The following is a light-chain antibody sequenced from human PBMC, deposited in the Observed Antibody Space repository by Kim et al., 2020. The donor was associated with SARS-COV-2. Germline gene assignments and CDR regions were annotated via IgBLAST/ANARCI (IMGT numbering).Light chain of an antibody. V-gene: IGKV2-28*01. CDR2: WGS. CDR3: MQALQSR. CDR1: QRLRRPNVYYY. Sequence: PGETASLSCRASQRLRRPNVYYYLDWYLQKPGQSPHLLIAWGSTRASGVPDRFSGSGSGTDFTRKISKVEADDVGVYYCMQALQSRFGQGTKLEI. J-gene: IGKJ2*03.